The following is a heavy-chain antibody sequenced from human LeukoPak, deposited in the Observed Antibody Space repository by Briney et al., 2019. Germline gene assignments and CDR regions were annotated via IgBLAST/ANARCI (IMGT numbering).Heavy chain of an antibody. D-gene: IGHD5-18*01. J-gene: IGHJ4*02. CDR1: GFTFSSYA. V-gene: IGHV3-23*01. CDR2: ISGSGGST. CDR3: AGYGYLYYFDY. Sequence: GGSLRLSCAASGFTFSSYAMSWVRQAPGKGLEWVSAISGSGGSTYYADSVKGRFTMSRDNSKNTLYLQMNSLRAEDTAVYYCAGYGYLYYFDYWGQGTLVTVSS.